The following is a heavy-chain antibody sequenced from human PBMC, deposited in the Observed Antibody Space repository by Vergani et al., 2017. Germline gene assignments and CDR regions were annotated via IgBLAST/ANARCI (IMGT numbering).Heavy chain of an antibody. V-gene: IGHV3-23*01. CDR1: EFTFSNYA. CDR3: AKQYYVSGNYLCDY. Sequence: EVQLLESGGGLVQPGGSLRLTCAASEFTFSNYAMNWVRQAPGKGLEWVSGISGSGVSAYYTDSVKGRFAISRDNSKNMLFLQMNNLRTEDTAIYYCAKQYYVSGNYLCDYWGQEPWSPSPQ. D-gene: IGHD3-10*01. J-gene: IGHJ4*01. CDR2: ISGSGVSA.